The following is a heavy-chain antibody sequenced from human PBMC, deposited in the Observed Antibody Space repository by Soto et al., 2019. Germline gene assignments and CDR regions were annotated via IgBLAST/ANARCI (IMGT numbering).Heavy chain of an antibody. V-gene: IGHV4-31*03. CDR2: IYYSGST. D-gene: IGHD3-22*01. J-gene: IGHJ4*02. CDR3: ARVKRYDSSGYREVYFDY. CDR1: GGSISSGGYY. Sequence: SETLSLTCTVSGGSISSGGYYWSWIRQHPGKGLEWIGYIYYSGSTYYNPSLKSRVTISVDTSKNQFSLKLSSVTAADTAVYYRARVKRYDSSGYREVYFDYWGQGTLVTVSS.